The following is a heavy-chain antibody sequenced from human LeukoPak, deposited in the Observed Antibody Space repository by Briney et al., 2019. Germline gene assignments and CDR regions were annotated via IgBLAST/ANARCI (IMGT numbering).Heavy chain of an antibody. CDR3: ARELYSSGSNWFDP. J-gene: IGHJ5*02. CDR1: GYTFTGYY. CDR2: INPNSGGT. V-gene: IGHV1-2*02. D-gene: IGHD6-19*01. Sequence: ASVKVSCKASGYTFTGYYMHWVRQAPGQGLEWMGWINPNSGGTNYAQKFQGRVTMTRDTSISTAYMELRSLRSDDTAVYYCARELYSSGSNWFDPWGQGTLVTVSS.